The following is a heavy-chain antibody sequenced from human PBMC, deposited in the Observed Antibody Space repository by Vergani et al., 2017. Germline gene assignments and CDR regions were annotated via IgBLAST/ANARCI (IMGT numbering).Heavy chain of an antibody. Sequence: VELLESGGGLAQPGGSLRVSCSASGFRVTTYYMSWVRQAPGKGLEWVSVIKSDGRTSYADSVKGRFIISRDNSKNTLHLQMNSLRADDTAVYYCTKGSRGYTGYFFDYWGQGTLATVSS. CDR3: TKGSRGYTGYFFDY. V-gene: IGHV3-66*01. D-gene: IGHD5-12*01. J-gene: IGHJ4*02. CDR1: GFRVTTYY. CDR2: IKSDGRT.